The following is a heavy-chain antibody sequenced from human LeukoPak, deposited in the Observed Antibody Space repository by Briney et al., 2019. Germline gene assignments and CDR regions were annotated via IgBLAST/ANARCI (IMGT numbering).Heavy chain of an antibody. J-gene: IGHJ4*02. D-gene: IGHD3-10*01. CDR3: ARGPRITMVRGAIPLDY. Sequence: SETLSLTCAAYGGSFSGYYWSWIRQPPGKGLEWIGEIDHSGSTNYNPSLKSRVTISVDTSKNQFSLKLSSVTAADTAVYYCARGPRITMVRGAIPLDYWGQGTLVTVSS. CDR2: IDHSGST. V-gene: IGHV4-34*01. CDR1: GGSFSGYY.